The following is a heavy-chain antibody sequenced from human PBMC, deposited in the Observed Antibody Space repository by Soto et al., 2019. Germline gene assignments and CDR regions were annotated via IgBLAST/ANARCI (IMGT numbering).Heavy chain of an antibody. V-gene: IGHV3-30-3*01. D-gene: IGHD2-15*01. J-gene: IGHJ4*02. CDR2: ISYDGSNK. Sequence: QVQLVESGGGVVQPGRSLRLSCVASGFTFTSYAMHWVRQAPGKGLEWVAVISYDGSNKYYADSVKGRFTISRDNSKDTVYLQMKSLRPEDTAVYYCARAFSMVVVAPGYWGQGTLVTVSS. CDR3: ARAFSMVVVAPGY. CDR1: GFTFTSYA.